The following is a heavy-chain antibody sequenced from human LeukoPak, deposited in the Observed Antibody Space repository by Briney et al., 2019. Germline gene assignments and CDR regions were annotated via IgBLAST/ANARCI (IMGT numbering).Heavy chain of an antibody. J-gene: IGHJ6*02. Sequence: GGSLRLSCAASVFTFRNYALSWVRQAPGKGLEWVSGISGRGISTYYADSVKGRFTISRDNSKNTLYLQMNSLRAEDTAVYYCASSRFYHHNSGWSYGMGVWGQGTTVTVSS. D-gene: IGHD3-22*01. CDR2: ISGRGIST. CDR1: VFTFRNYA. V-gene: IGHV3-23*01. CDR3: ASSRFYHHNSGWSYGMGV.